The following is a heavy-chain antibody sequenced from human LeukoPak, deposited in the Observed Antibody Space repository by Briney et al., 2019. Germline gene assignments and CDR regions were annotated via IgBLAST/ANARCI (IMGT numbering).Heavy chain of an antibody. J-gene: IGHJ4*02. D-gene: IGHD3-22*01. CDR2: ITHSGTT. Sequence: PSETLSLTCTVSGGSISSYYWSWIRQPPGKGLEWIGYITHSGTTNYNPSLKSRVTISVDTSKKQFPLKLSSVTAADTAVYYCAREEGYDSSGYLFDYWGQGTLVTVSS. V-gene: IGHV4-59*01. CDR1: GGSISSYY. CDR3: AREEGYDSSGYLFDY.